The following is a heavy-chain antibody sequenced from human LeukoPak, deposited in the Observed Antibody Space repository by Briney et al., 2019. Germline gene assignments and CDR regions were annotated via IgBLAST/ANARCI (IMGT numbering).Heavy chain of an antibody. V-gene: IGHV3-30*04. CDR1: GFTFSSYA. Sequence: GGSLRLSCAASGFTFSSYAMHWVRQAPGKGLESVAVTSYDGSINYYADSVKGRFTISRDNSKNTLYLQMNSLRAEDTAVYHCARALNSAWHSFDYWGQGTLVTVSS. D-gene: IGHD6-19*01. CDR3: ARALNSAWHSFDY. CDR2: TSYDGSIN. J-gene: IGHJ4*02.